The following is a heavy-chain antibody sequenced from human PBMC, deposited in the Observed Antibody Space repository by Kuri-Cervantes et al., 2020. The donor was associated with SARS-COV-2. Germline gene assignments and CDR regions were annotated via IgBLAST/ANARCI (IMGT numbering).Heavy chain of an antibody. CDR2: IIPIFGTA. D-gene: IGHD2-2*01. Sequence: SVKVSCKASGGTFSSYTISWVRQAPGQGLEWMGGIIPIFGTANYAQKFQGRVTITADESTSTAYMELSSLRSEDTAVYYCASWGEDIAVVPAAIVFYYYYMDVWGKGTTVTVSS. CDR3: ASWGEDIAVVPAAIVFYYYYMDV. J-gene: IGHJ6*03. CDR1: GGTFSSYT. V-gene: IGHV1-69*13.